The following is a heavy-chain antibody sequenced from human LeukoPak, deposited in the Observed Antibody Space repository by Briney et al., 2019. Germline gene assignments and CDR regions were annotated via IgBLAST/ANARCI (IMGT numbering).Heavy chain of an antibody. D-gene: IGHD3-10*01. CDR3: ARGRGWYFDL. CDR1: GFTFSNYW. V-gene: IGHV3-74*01. CDR2: INSDGRII. Sequence: GGSLRLSCAASGFTFSNYWMHWVRQVPGKGLVSVSHINSDGRIINYADSVKGRFTISRDNAKNTLYLQMNSLRVEDTAVYYCARGRGWYFDLWGRGTLVTVSS. J-gene: IGHJ2*01.